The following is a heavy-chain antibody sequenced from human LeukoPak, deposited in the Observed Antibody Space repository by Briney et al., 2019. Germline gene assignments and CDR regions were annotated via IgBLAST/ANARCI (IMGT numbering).Heavy chain of an antibody. V-gene: IGHV4-30-2*05. Sequence: PSQTLSLTCTVSGGSISSGGYYWSWIRQPPGKGLEWIGYIYHSGSTYYNPSLKSRVTISVDTSKNQFSLKLSSVTAADTAVYYCARTSGSYAFDIWGQGTMVTVSS. CDR1: GGSISSGGYY. J-gene: IGHJ3*02. CDR3: ARTSGSYAFDI. CDR2: IYHSGST. D-gene: IGHD6-25*01.